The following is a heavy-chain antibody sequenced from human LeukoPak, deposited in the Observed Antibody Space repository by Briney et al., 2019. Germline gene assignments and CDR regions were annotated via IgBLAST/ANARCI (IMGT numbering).Heavy chain of an antibody. CDR1: GFTVRNNY. Sequence: GVSLRLSCAASGFTVRNNYMSWVRQARGKGLEWVSVIHSGGTTNYADSVQGRFTISRDNSKTTVYLHMNSLRAEDTAVYYCARDSDSGYGPFASWGQGTLVTVSS. J-gene: IGHJ4*02. CDR2: IHSGGTT. V-gene: IGHV3-53*01. D-gene: IGHD5-12*01. CDR3: ARDSDSGYGPFAS.